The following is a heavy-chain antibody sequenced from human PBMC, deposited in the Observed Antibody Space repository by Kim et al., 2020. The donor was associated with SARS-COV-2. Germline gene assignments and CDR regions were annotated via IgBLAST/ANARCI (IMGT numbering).Heavy chain of an antibody. CDR3: TTDSGSGSYYYYYYYYGMDV. D-gene: IGHD1-26*01. V-gene: IGHV3-15*01. J-gene: IGHJ6*02. Sequence: GGSLRLSCAASGFTFSNAWMSWVRQAPGKGLEWVGRIKSKTDGGTTDYAAPVKGRFTISRDDSKNTLYLQMNSLKTEDTAVYYCTTDSGSGSYYYYYYYYGMDVWGQGTTVTVSS. CDR2: IKSKTDGGTT. CDR1: GFTFSNAW.